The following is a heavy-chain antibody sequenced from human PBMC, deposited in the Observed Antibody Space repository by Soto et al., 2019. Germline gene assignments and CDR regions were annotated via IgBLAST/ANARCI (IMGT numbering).Heavy chain of an antibody. Sequence: GVSVKVSCKASGFTFSNSAVQWVRQARGQRLEWMGWIVVGAGNTNYAQELQGRLTITSDVSTHTAYMELRGLRSEDTAVYYCAAEWYSGGRCCSFAIWGKEPTVTVSS. CDR3: AAEWYSGGRCCSFAI. J-gene: IGHJ3*02. CDR2: IVVGAGNT. D-gene: IGHD1-26*01. V-gene: IGHV1-58*01. CDR1: GFTFSNSA.